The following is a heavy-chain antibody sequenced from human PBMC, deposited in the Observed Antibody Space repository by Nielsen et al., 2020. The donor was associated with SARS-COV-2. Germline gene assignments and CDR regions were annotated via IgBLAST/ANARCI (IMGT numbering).Heavy chain of an antibody. J-gene: IGHJ4*02. CDR3: ASMGY. CDR2: IYSGGSST. V-gene: IGHV3-23*03. Sequence: GESLKISCAASGFTFSSYAMSWVRQAPGKGLEWVSVIYSGGSSTYYADSVKGQFTISRDNSKNTLYLQMNSLRAEDTAVYYCASMGYWGQGTLVTVSS. CDR1: GFTFSSYA. D-gene: IGHD2-8*01.